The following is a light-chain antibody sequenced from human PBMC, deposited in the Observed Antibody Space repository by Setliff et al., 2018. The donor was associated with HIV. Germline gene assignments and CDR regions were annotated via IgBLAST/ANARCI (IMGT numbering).Light chain of an antibody. CDR2: NNY. J-gene: IGLJ1*01. V-gene: IGLV1-44*01. CDR3: AVWDNGLKGYV. CDR1: SSNIGVNV. Sequence: QSVLSQPPSASGTPGQRVTISFSGSSSNIGVNVVNWYQHLPGTSPKLLLYNNYQRPSGVPDRFSGSKSGSSGSLAISGLQSEDEADYYCAVWDNGLKGYVFGTGTKVTVL.